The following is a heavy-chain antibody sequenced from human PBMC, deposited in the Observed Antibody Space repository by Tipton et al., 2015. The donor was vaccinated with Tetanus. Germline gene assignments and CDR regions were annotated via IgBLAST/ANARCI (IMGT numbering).Heavy chain of an antibody. V-gene: IGHV1-2*02. CDR1: GYTFTNYY. Sequence: QMQLVQSGAEMKKPGASVKVSCTASGYTFTNYYIYWVRQAPGQEIERRVWIDPNSGGTVYAQKFQGRVPMSRDTSISTAYMELRSLRSDDTAVYYCARDRGDYIYYGMDVWGPGTTVTVS. D-gene: IGHD3-22*01. CDR3: ARDRGDYIYYGMDV. CDR2: IDPNSGGT. J-gene: IGHJ6*02.